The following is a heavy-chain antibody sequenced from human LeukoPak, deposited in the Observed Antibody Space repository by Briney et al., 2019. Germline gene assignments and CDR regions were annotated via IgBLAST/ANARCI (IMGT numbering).Heavy chain of an antibody. V-gene: IGHV5-51*01. J-gene: IGHJ4*02. Sequence: GESLKISCKGSGYSFITYWIGWVRQMPGKGLEWMGIIYPGDSDTRYSPSLQGQVTISADTSISTAYLQWSSLKASDTAMYYCARPHFSDSSGYYTYWGQGTLVTVSS. D-gene: IGHD3-22*01. CDR2: IYPGDSDT. CDR3: ARPHFSDSSGYYTY. CDR1: GYSFITYW.